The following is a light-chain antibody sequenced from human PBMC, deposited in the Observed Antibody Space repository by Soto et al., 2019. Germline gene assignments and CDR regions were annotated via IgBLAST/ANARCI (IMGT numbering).Light chain of an antibody. V-gene: IGKV1-12*01. CDR3: QLSYSPPIT. J-gene: IGKJ4*01. CDR1: QDIAGY. Sequence: DVQVTKSPSAVSATVGDRVTITCRASQDIAGYLAWYQHKPGRAPEHLIYAASSLQSGVPSRFSGSGSGTDFTLTISSLQPEDFAPYYSQLSYSPPITFGGRSNVDVK. CDR2: AAS.